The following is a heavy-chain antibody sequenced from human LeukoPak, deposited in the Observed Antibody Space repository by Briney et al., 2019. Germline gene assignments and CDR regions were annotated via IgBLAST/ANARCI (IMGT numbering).Heavy chain of an antibody. CDR1: GGSITSYY. CDR3: ARRGANSGSYSHFDL. J-gene: IGHJ2*01. CDR2: IYYSGST. V-gene: IGHV4-59*01. D-gene: IGHD1-26*01. Sequence: SETLSLTCTVSGGSITSYYWSWIRQPPGKGLEWIGCIYYSGSTNYNPSLKSRVTISVDTSRNQFSLKLSSVTAADTAVYYCARRGANSGSYSHFDLWGRGTLVTVSS.